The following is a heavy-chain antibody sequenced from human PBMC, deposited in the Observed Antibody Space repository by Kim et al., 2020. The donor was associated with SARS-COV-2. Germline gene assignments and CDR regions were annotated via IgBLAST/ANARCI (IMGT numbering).Heavy chain of an antibody. Sequence: SQFLTGRVTISVARSKNQFSLQLSSVTAADTAVYYCARGYGSGSPYGMDVWGQGTTVTVSS. D-gene: IGHD3-10*01. V-gene: IGHV4-30-2*01. J-gene: IGHJ6*02. CDR3: ARGYGSGSPYGMDV.